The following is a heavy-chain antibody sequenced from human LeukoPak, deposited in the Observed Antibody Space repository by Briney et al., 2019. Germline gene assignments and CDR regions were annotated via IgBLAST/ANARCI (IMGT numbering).Heavy chain of an antibody. CDR3: ASSWDTAMVTRPPSYYYYYGMDV. CDR2: IIPIFGTA. J-gene: IGHJ6*04. CDR1: GGTFSSYA. Sequence: GASVKVSCKASGGTFSSYAISWVRQAPGQGLEWMGGIIPIFGTANYAQKFQGRVTITADKSTSTAYMELSSLRSEDTAVYYCASSWDTAMVTRPPSYYYYYGMDVWGKGTTVTVSS. V-gene: IGHV1-69*06. D-gene: IGHD5-18*01.